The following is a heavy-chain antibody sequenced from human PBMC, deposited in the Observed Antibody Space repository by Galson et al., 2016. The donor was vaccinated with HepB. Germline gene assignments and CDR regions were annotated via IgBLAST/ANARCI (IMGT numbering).Heavy chain of an antibody. CDR2: TSYDGSHK. V-gene: IGHV3-30*03. Sequence: SLRLSCAASGFTFSSYGMHWVRQAPGKGLEWVAVTSYDGSHKYYADSVGGRFTISRDYAKGLVYLQMNSLRAEDTAVYYCARGGKSDEGDFFGMDVWGQGTTVTVSS. CDR1: GFTFSSYG. J-gene: IGHJ6*02. CDR3: ARGGKSDEGDFFGMDV. D-gene: IGHD3-16*01.